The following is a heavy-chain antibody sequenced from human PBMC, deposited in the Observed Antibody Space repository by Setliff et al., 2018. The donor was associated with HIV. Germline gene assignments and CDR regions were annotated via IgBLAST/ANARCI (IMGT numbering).Heavy chain of an antibody. CDR1: GDSISSYY. CDR2: IYYSGSS. CDR3: ARGTVSTSYYYYMDV. J-gene: IGHJ6*03. Sequence: SETLSLTCAVSGDSISSYYWSWIRQPPGKGLEWIGYIYYSGSSNHNPSLKSRVTISVDTSKNQFSLKVNSVTAADTAKYFCARGTVSTSYYYYMDVWGKGTTVTVSS. V-gene: IGHV4-59*01. D-gene: IGHD4-4*01.